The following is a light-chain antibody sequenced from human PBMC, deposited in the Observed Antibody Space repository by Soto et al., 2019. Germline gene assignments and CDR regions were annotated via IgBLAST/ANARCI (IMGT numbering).Light chain of an antibody. Sequence: DIVLTQSPLSLSVTPGEPASNSCRSSQSLLHSNGDNYFDWYLQKPGQSPQLLIYLGSNRASGVPDRVSGSGSGTEFTLKISRVEAEDVGVYYCMQAIESPWTFGQGTKVEIK. CDR1: QSLLHSNGDNY. CDR3: MQAIESPWT. V-gene: IGKV2-28*01. CDR2: LGS. J-gene: IGKJ1*01.